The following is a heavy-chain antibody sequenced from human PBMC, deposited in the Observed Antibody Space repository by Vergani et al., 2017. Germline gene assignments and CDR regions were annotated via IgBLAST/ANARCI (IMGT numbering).Heavy chain of an antibody. J-gene: IGHJ4*02. V-gene: IGHV4-59*02. D-gene: IGHD3-9*01. CDR1: GASVNSYY. Sequence: QVKLQESGPGLVKPSETLSLTCTVSGASVNSYYWSWIRQPPGKGLEWMGYVSFRGDTLYDPSVKGRMTISLNTSSNQFSLYLTSVTAADTAVYYCARRSGIVYDIFSGTQYFFDFWGQGTLVTVSS. CDR2: VSFRGDT. CDR3: ARRSGIVYDIFSGTQYFFDF.